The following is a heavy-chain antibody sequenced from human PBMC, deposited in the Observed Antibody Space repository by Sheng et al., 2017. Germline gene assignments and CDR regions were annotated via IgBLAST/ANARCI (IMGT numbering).Heavy chain of an antibody. D-gene: IGHD5-12*01. CDR2: ISYDGSET. V-gene: IGHV3-30*03. Sequence: VQLVESGGGLVQPGGSLRLSCAVSGFTFSDHYMDWVRQAPGKGLECVGVISYDGSETYYADSVKGRFSISRDSSENTVFLQLSSLRPDDTAVYYCARAQADGYNQIDFWGQGTLVTVSS. CDR3: ARAQADGYNQIDF. CDR1: GFTFSDHY. J-gene: IGHJ4*02.